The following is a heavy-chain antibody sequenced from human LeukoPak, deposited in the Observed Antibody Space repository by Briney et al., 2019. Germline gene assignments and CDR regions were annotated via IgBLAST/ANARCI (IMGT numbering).Heavy chain of an antibody. CDR1: GYTFTGYY. Sequence: GASVKVSCKASGYTFTGYYMHWGRQAPGQGLEWMGWINPNSGGTNYEQKFQGRVTMTRDTSISTAYMELSTLRSDDTAVYYCARDHDYGPDYWGQGTLVTVSA. CDR2: INPNSGGT. J-gene: IGHJ4*02. CDR3: ARDHDYGPDY. D-gene: IGHD4/OR15-4a*01. V-gene: IGHV1-2*02.